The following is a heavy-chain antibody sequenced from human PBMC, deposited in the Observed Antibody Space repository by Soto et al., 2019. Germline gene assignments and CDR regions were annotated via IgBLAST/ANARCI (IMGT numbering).Heavy chain of an antibody. Sequence: EVQLLESRGGLVQPGGSLRLSCAASGFTFSSYAMSWVRQAPGKGLEWVSTISGSGGSTYYADSVKGRFTISRDTSKNTLYLQMNSLRPEDTAVYYCAKKAIADYYDSSAYYADYWGQGTLVTVSS. CDR2: ISGSGGST. V-gene: IGHV3-23*01. CDR3: AKKAIADYYDSSAYYADY. D-gene: IGHD3-22*01. CDR1: GFTFSSYA. J-gene: IGHJ4*02.